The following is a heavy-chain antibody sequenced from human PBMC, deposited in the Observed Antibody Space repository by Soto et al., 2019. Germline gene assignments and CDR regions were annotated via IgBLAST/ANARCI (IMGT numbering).Heavy chain of an antibody. V-gene: IGHV4-30-2*01. J-gene: IGHJ5*02. D-gene: IGHD1-1*01. CDR1: VGSLSSGGYS. Sequence: ASETLSHTCSVSVGSLSSGGYSLSWLRQPPGKGLEWIWYIYHSGSTYYNPSLKSRVTISVDRSKNQFSLKLSSVTAADTAVYYCARAPPRTSWFDPWGQGTLVTSP. CDR2: IYHSGST. CDR3: ARAPPRTSWFDP.